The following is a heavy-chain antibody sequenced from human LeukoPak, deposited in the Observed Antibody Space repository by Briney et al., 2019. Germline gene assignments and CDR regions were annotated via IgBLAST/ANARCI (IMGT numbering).Heavy chain of an antibody. V-gene: IGHV3-15*01. D-gene: IGHD2-2*01. CDR3: ITGYCSRASCYS. Sequence: GGSLRLSCAASGFTFSNAWMSWVRQAPGRGLGCVGRIISRTYGGTADYAAPVQGRFTVSRDDSKNTLYLQMNSLKTEDTAVYYCITGYCSRASCYSWGQGTLVTVSS. CDR2: IISRTYGGTA. CDR1: GFTFSNAW. J-gene: IGHJ5*02.